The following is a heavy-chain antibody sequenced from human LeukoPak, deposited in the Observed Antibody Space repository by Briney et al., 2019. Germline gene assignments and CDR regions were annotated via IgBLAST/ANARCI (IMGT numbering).Heavy chain of an antibody. CDR3: ARVGSDFWSGLDDAFDI. V-gene: IGHV1-69*05. J-gene: IGHJ3*02. CDR1: GGTFSSYA. Sequence: SVKVSCKASGGTFSSYAISWVRQAPGQGLEWMGGIIPIFGTANYAQRFQGRVTITTDESTSTAYMELSSLRSEDTAVYYCARVGSDFWSGLDDAFDIWGQGTMVTVSS. CDR2: IIPIFGTA. D-gene: IGHD3-3*01.